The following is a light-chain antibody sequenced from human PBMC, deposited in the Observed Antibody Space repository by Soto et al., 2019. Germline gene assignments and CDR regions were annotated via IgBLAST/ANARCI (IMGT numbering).Light chain of an antibody. Sequence: DIQMTQSPSTLSGSVGDRVTITCRASQTISSWLAWYQQKPGKAPKRLIYKASTLKSGVPSRFSGSRSGTEFTLTISSLQPDDFATYYCQHYNSYSEAFGQGTKVELK. CDR1: QTISSW. CDR3: QHYNSYSEA. V-gene: IGKV1-5*03. CDR2: KAS. J-gene: IGKJ1*01.